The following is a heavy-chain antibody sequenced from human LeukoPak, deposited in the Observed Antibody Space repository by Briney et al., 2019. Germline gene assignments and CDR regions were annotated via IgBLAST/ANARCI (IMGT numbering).Heavy chain of an antibody. CDR1: GYTFTSYA. CDR3: ARDPRYSSGWYDY. Sequence: GASAKVSCKASGYTFTSYAMHWVRQAPGQRLEWMGWTNAGNGNTKYSQKFQGRVTITRDTSASTAYMELSSLRSEDTAVYYCARDPRYSSGWYDYWGQGTLVTVSS. D-gene: IGHD6-19*01. J-gene: IGHJ4*02. CDR2: TNAGNGNT. V-gene: IGHV1-3*01.